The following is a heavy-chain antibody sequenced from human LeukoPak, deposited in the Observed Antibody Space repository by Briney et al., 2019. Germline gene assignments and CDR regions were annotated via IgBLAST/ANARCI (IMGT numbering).Heavy chain of an antibody. V-gene: IGHV1-18*01. J-gene: IGHJ3*02. CDR1: GYTFIGYG. Sequence: GASVKVSCKASGYTFIGYGIAWVRQAPGQGPEWMGWISAYTGTTNYAQKFQGRVTMPTDTSTSTAFMELGSLRSDHTAVYYCGRIVGATGVFDMWGEGTMVTVSS. D-gene: IGHD1-26*01. CDR3: GRIVGATGVFDM. CDR2: ISAYTGTT.